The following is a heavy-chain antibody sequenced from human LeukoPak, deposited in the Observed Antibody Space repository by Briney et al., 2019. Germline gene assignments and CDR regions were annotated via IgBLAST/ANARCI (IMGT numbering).Heavy chain of an antibody. J-gene: IGHJ6*03. CDR3: ARYLGYYYYYMDV. D-gene: IGHD3-16*01. V-gene: IGHV4-39*01. CDR1: GGSISSGTYY. CDR2: IYYSGST. Sequence: SDSLSLTCIVSGGSISSGTYYWGWIRQPPGKGLEWIGDIYYSGSTYYNPSLKSRVTMSIDTSNNQFSLKLSSVTAADTAVYYCARYLGYYYYYMDVWGTGTPFTVSS.